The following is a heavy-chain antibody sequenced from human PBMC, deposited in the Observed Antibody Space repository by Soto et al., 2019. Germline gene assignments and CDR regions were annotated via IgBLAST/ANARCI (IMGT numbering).Heavy chain of an antibody. V-gene: IGHV3-33*01. Sequence: PGGSLRLSCAASGFTFSSYGMHWVRQAPGKGLEWVAVIWYDGSNKYYADSVKGRFTISRDNSKNTLYLQMNSLRAEDTAVYYCASSIAAADYYYYGMDVWGQGTTVTVSS. CDR3: ASSIAAADYYYYGMDV. D-gene: IGHD6-13*01. CDR2: IWYDGSNK. J-gene: IGHJ6*02. CDR1: GFTFSSYG.